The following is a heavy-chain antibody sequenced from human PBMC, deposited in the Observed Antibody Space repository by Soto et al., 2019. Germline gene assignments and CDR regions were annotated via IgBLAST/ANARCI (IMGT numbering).Heavy chain of an antibody. V-gene: IGHV4-38-2*02. Sequence: SETLSLTCSVSGYSISSGYYWGWIRQPPGKGLQWIGSIYHSGSTYYNPSLKSRVTISADTSKNQFSLRLSSVTAADTAVYYCGRDFRQQQLGIDYWGQRTLVTVSS. J-gene: IGHJ4*02. CDR1: GYSISSGYY. CDR2: IYHSGST. D-gene: IGHD1-1*01. CDR3: GRDFRQQQLGIDY.